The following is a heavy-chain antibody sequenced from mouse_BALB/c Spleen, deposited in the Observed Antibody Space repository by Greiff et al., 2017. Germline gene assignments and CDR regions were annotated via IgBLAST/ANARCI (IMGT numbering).Heavy chain of an antibody. CDR1: GFTFSSYA. J-gene: IGHJ4*01. CDR2: ISSGGGST. V-gene: IGHV5-9-4*01. CDR3: ARNYGSSYDYAMDY. Sequence: EVQVVESGGGLVKPGGSLKLSCAASGFTFSSYAMSWVRQSPEKRLEWVAEISSGGGSTYYPDTVKGRFTISRDNAKNTLYLQMSSLKSEDTAMYYCARNYGSSYDYAMDYWGQGTSVTVSS. D-gene: IGHD1-1*01.